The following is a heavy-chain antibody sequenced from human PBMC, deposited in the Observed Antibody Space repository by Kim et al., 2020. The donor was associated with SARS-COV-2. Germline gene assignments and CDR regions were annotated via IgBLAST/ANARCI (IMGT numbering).Heavy chain of an antibody. D-gene: IGHD4-17*01. Sequence: GESLKISCKGSGYSFTSYWIGWVRQMPGKGLEWMGIIYPGDSDTRYSPSFQGQVTISADKSISTAYLQWSSLKASDTAMYYCARKVDDYGDYWNEYYFDYWGQGTLVTVSS. CDR3: ARKVDDYGDYWNEYYFDY. V-gene: IGHV5-51*01. CDR1: GYSFTSYW. J-gene: IGHJ4*02. CDR2: IYPGDSDT.